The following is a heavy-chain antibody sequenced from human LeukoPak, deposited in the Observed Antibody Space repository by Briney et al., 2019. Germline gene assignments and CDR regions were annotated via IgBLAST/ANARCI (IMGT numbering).Heavy chain of an antibody. CDR2: ISSSSSYI. Sequence: PGGSLRLSCAASGFTFSSYSMNWVRQAPGKGLEWVSSISSSSSYIYYADSVKGRFTISRDNAKNSLYLQMNSLRAEDTAVYYCARDLYADYSNYVFPLNYMDVWGKGTTVTVSS. V-gene: IGHV3-21*01. D-gene: IGHD4-11*01. CDR3: ARDLYADYSNYVFPLNYMDV. J-gene: IGHJ6*03. CDR1: GFTFSSYS.